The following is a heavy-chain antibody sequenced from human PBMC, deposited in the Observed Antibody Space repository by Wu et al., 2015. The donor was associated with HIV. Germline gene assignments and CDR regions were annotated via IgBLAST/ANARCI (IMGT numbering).Heavy chain of an antibody. CDR1: GGTFSSYG. CDR2: IIPISGTA. V-gene: IGHV1-69*08. CDR3: ARRLVLAGSASDL. J-gene: IGHJ3*01. Sequence: QVQLVQSGAEVKKPGSSVKVSCKASGGTFSSYGINWVRQAPGEGLEWLGRIIPISGTANYAQKLQGRVTITADKSTSTTYMELKSPTSEDTATYYCARRLVLAGSASDLWGQGTMVTVSS. D-gene: IGHD3-9*01.